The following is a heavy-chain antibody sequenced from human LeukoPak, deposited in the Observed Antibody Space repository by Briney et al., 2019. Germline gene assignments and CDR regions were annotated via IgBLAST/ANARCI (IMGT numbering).Heavy chain of an antibody. J-gene: IGHJ1*01. CDR1: GYTFTSYG. D-gene: IGHD1-26*01. CDR3: ARGARDSIVGANQH. V-gene: IGHV1-18*01. Sequence: ASVKVSCKASGYTFTSYGISWVRQAPGQGLEWMGWISAYNANTNYAQKLQGRVTMTTDTSTTTAYMELRSLRSDDTVVYYCARGARDSIVGANQHWGQGTLVTVSS. CDR2: ISAYNANT.